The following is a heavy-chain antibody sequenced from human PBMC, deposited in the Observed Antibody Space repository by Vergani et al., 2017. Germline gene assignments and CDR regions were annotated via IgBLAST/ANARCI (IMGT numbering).Heavy chain of an antibody. CDR2: INPNSGGT. Sequence: QVQLVQSGAEVKKPGASVKVSCKASGYTFTGYYMHWLRQAPGHGLEWMGWINPNSGGTNYAQKFQCRVTMTRDTSISTAYMELSRLRSDDTAVYYCARDRDIVVVVAAICRWYYGMDVWGQGTTVTVSS. CDR3: ARDRDIVVVVAAICRWYYGMDV. D-gene: IGHD2-15*01. J-gene: IGHJ6*02. V-gene: IGHV1-2*02. CDR1: GYTFTGYY.